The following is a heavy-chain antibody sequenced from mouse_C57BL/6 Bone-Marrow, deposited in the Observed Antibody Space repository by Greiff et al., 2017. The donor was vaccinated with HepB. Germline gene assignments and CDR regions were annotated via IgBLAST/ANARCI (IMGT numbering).Heavy chain of an antibody. D-gene: IGHD1-1*01. CDR1: GYTFTSYR. J-gene: IGHJ3*01. CDR3: ARNSITTVVEGVAY. Sequence: VQLQQPGAELVKPGASVKMSCKASGYTFTSYRITWVKQRPGQGLEWIGDIYPGSGSTNYNEKFKSKATLTVDTSSSTAYMQLSSLTSEDSAVYYCARNSITTVVEGVAYWGQGTLVTVSA. V-gene: IGHV1-55*01. CDR2: IYPGSGST.